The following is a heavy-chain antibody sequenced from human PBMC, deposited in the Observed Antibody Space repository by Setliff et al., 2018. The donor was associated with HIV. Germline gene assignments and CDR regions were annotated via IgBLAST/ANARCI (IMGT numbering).Heavy chain of an antibody. D-gene: IGHD3-10*01. CDR3: ATIRLTMVRGIPNWFDP. V-gene: IGHV4-59*08. J-gene: IGHJ5*02. CDR2: IYYSGNT. Sequence: SETLSLTCSVSGASIRGHYWSWIRQSPGKGLEWIGNIYYSGNTNYNPSLKSRVTISVDTSKNQFSLNLSSVTAADTAVYYCATIRLTMVRGIPNWFDPWGQGTLVTVSS. CDR1: GASIRGHY.